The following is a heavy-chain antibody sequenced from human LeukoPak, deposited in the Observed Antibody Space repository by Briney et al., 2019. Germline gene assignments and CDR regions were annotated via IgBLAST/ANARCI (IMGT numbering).Heavy chain of an antibody. CDR1: GGSMSSGGYS. CDR2: IYHSGST. Sequence: SQTLSLTCAVSGGSMSSGGYSWSWIRQLPGKGLEWIGYIYHSGSTYYNPSLKSRVTISVDTSKNQFSLKLSSVTAADTAVYYCARQGAAGSFDYWGQGTLVTVSS. D-gene: IGHD6-13*01. CDR3: ARQGAAGSFDY. V-gene: IGHV4-30-2*03. J-gene: IGHJ4*02.